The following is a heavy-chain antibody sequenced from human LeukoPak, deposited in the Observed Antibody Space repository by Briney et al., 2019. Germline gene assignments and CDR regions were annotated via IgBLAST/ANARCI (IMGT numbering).Heavy chain of an antibody. D-gene: IGHD3-10*01. V-gene: IGHV3-30*03. J-gene: IGHJ6*02. CDR1: GFTFSSYG. CDR3: TTDPLLWFGELYYYGMDV. Sequence: GRSLRLSCAASGFTFSSYGMHWVRQAPGKGLEWVAVISYDGSNKYYADSVKGRFTISRDNSKNTLYLQMNSLKTEDTAVYYCTTDPLLWFGELYYYGMDVWGQGTTVTVSS. CDR2: ISYDGSNK.